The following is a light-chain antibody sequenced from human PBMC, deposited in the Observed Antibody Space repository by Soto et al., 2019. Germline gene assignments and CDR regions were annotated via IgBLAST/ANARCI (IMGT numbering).Light chain of an antibody. J-gene: IGLJ3*02. CDR2: TDN. CDR3: SAWDASLYGPV. CDR1: SSNIGSNP. Sequence: QSVLTQPPSASGTPGQRVTISCSGGSSNIGSNPVNWYQQFPGTAPKVLIYTDNQRPSGVPDRFSGSRSGTSASLAISGLQSEDEADYYCSAWDASLYGPVFGGGTKLTVL. V-gene: IGLV1-44*01.